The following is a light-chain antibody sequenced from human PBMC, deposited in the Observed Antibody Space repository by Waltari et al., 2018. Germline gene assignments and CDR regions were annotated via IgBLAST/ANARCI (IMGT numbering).Light chain of an antibody. CDR2: GAS. J-gene: IGKJ4*01. V-gene: IGKV3-20*01. CDR3: QQYGRSPLT. Sequence: EIVLTQSPGTLSLSPGDRATLSYRASQSVSSNFLAWYQQKPGQAPRLPIYGASSRATGIPDKFSGSGSGTDFTLTINRLEPEDFAVYYCQQYGRSPLTFGGGTKVEIK. CDR1: QSVSSNF.